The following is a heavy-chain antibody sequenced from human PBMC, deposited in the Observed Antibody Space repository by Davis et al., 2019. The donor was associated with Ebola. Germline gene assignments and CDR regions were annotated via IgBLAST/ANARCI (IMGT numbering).Heavy chain of an antibody. Sequence: PGGSLRLSCAASGFTFSSYAITWVRQAPGTGLEWVSSIISTSSYIHYTDSVKGRFTISRDNAKNSLYLQMNSLRAEDTAVYYCARDLVVSSGAFEIWGQGTMVTVSS. J-gene: IGHJ3*02. CDR1: GFTFSSYA. V-gene: IGHV3-21*04. CDR2: IISTSSYI. CDR3: ARDLVVSSGAFEI. D-gene: IGHD5/OR15-5a*01.